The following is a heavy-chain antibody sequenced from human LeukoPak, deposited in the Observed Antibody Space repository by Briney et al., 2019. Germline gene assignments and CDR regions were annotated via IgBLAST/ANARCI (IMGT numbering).Heavy chain of an antibody. CDR2: INTKSGNP. Sequence: ASVKVSCKASGDTFTNYGINWVRQAPGQGLERMGWINTKSGNPTYVQDFTGRFVFSLDTSVSTAYLQISSLKAEDTAVYYCARATIVMLGGGNEQPILRYWGQGTLVTVSS. D-gene: IGHD3-16*01. V-gene: IGHV7-4-1*02. J-gene: IGHJ4*02. CDR1: GDTFTNYG. CDR3: ARATIVMLGGGNEQPILRY.